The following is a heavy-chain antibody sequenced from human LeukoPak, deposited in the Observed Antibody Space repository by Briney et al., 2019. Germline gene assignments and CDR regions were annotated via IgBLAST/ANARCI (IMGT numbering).Heavy chain of an antibody. J-gene: IGHJ3*02. Sequence: NHGAALQISCKGSGYIFTSYWIGWVRQLPGKGLEWMGIIYLGDSDTRYSPSFQGQVTISADKSISTAYLQWSSLKASDTAMYYCARLIYGGNSVGAFDIWGQGTMVTVSS. CDR1: GYIFTSYW. CDR2: IYLGDSDT. CDR3: ARLIYGGNSVGAFDI. V-gene: IGHV5-51*01. D-gene: IGHD4-23*01.